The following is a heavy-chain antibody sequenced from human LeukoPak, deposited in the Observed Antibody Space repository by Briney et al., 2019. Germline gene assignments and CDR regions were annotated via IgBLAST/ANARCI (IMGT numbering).Heavy chain of an antibody. CDR2: IYYSGST. Sequence: SETLSLTCTVSGGSISSYYWSWIRQPPGKGLEWIGYIYYSGSTNYNPSLKSRVTISVDTSKNQFSLKLSSVTAADTAVYYCARVGPYDSSGYYPRRDAFDIWGQGTMVTVSS. V-gene: IGHV4-59*01. CDR3: ARVGPYDSSGYYPRRDAFDI. CDR1: GGSISSYY. J-gene: IGHJ3*02. D-gene: IGHD3-22*01.